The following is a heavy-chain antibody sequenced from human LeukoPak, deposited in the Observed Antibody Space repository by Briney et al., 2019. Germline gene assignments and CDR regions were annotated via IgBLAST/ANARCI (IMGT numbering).Heavy chain of an antibody. D-gene: IGHD2-21*02. CDR2: IYYSGST. Sequence: SETLSLTCTVSGGSISSGGYYWSWIRQHPGKGLEWIGYIYYSGSTYYNPSLKSRVTISVDTSKNQFSLKLSSVTAADTAVYYCARSVVVTAIPPRFVRFDPWGQGTLVTVSS. J-gene: IGHJ5*02. CDR1: GGSISSGGYY. CDR3: ARSVVVTAIPPRFVRFDP. V-gene: IGHV4-31*03.